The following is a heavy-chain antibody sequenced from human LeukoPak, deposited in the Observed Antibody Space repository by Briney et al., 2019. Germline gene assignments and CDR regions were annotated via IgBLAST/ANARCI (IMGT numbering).Heavy chain of an antibody. CDR3: ARARDGYNSGLEAAFDI. CDR1: GGSISSSSYY. V-gene: IGHV4-39*01. CDR2: ISYSGSP. Sequence: SETLSLTCTVAGGSISSSSYYWGWIRQPPGKGLEWIGSISYSGSPYYNPSLKSRVTISGDTSKNQFSLRLSSVTAADTAVYYCARARDGYNSGLEAAFDIWGQGTMVTVSS. J-gene: IGHJ3*02. D-gene: IGHD5-24*01.